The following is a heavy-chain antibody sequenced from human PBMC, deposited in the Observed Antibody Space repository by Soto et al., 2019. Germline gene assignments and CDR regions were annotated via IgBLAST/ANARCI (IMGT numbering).Heavy chain of an antibody. CDR3: ARDLRVHCTNGVCYPDRPYGMDV. CDR2: ISYDGSNK. Sequence: GGSLRLSCAASGFTFSSYAMHWVRQAPGKGLEWVAVISYDGSNKYYADSVKGRFTISRDNSKKTLYLQMNSLRAEDTAVYYCARDLRVHCTNGVCYPDRPYGMDVWGQGTTVTVSS. J-gene: IGHJ6*02. CDR1: GFTFSSYA. D-gene: IGHD2-8*01. V-gene: IGHV3-30-3*01.